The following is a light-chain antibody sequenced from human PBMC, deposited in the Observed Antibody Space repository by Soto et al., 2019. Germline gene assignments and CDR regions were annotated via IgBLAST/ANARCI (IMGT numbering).Light chain of an antibody. CDR1: QSISSW. J-gene: IGKJ2*01. Sequence: DIQMTQSPSTLSASVGDRVTITCRASQSISSWLAWYQQKPGKAPKLLIYKTASVESGVPSRFSGSGSGTEFTLTISSLQPDDFATYHCQQYHSYPYTFGQGTKLEIK. CDR2: KTA. V-gene: IGKV1-5*03. CDR3: QQYHSYPYT.